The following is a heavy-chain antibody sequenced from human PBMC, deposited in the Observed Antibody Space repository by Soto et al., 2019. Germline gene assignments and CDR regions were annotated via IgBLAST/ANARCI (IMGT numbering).Heavy chain of an antibody. D-gene: IGHD5-18*01. CDR3: AKERYAQLWLEDYGMDV. CDR1: GFTFSSYG. CDR2: ISSDGSNK. Sequence: GGSLRLSCAAFGFTFSSYGIHWVRQAPGKGLEWVAVISSDGSNKDYADSVEGRFTISRDNFKNTLYLQMNSLRAEDTAVYHCAKERYAQLWLEDYGMDVWGQGTTVTVSS. V-gene: IGHV3-30*18. J-gene: IGHJ6*02.